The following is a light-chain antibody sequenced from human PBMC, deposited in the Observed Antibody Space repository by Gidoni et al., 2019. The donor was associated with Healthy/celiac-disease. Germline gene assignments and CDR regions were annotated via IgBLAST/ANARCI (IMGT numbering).Light chain of an antibody. V-gene: IGKV3-11*01. Sequence: IVLTQSPATLSSSPGERATLSCSASQSVSSYLALYQQKPGQAPRLLIYDASNRATGIPARFRGSGSGTDFTLTIRSLEPEDFAVYYCQQRSNYFGPGTKVDIK. CDR3: QQRSNY. J-gene: IGKJ3*01. CDR2: DAS. CDR1: QSVSSY.